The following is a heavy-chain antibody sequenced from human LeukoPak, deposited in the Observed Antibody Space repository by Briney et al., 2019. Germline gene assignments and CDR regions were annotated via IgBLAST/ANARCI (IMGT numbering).Heavy chain of an antibody. D-gene: IGHD4-23*01. CDR2: IRYDGSNK. CDR1: GFTFSSYG. J-gene: IGHJ6*03. V-gene: IGHV3-30*02. Sequence: GGSLRLSCAASGFTFSSYGMHWVRQAPGKGLEWVAFIRYDGSNKYYADSVKGRFTISRDNSKNTLYLQMNSLRAEDTAVYYCAKDDGYGGNSFYYYYYMDVWGKGTTVTVSS. CDR3: AKDDGYGGNSFYYYYYMDV.